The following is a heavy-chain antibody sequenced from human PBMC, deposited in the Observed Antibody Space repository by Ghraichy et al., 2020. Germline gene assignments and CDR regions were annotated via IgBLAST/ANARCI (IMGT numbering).Heavy chain of an antibody. CDR2: ITGSSSTT. J-gene: IGHJ4*02. CDR1: GFTFSSFS. CDR3: ARGLLGGFGDFFDY. V-gene: IGHV3-48*01. Sequence: GESLRLSCAASGFTFSSFSMNWVRQAPGKGLEWVSYITGSSSTTYYADSVKGRFTISRDNAKNSLYLQMNSLRAEDTAVYYCARGLLGGFGDFFDYWGQGSLVTVSS. D-gene: IGHD3-10*01.